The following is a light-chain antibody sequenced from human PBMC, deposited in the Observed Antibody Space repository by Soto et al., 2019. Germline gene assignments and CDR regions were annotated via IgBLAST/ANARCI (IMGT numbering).Light chain of an antibody. CDR3: AAWDDSLNGYV. J-gene: IGLJ1*01. V-gene: IGLV1-44*01. CDR2: NNN. CDR1: SSNIGTNA. Sequence: QSVLTQPPSASGTPGQRGTLSFSGGSSNIGTNAVNWYQQLPGTAPKLLIYNNNQRPSGVPDRFSGSKSGTSASLAISGLQSEDEADYYCAAWDDSLNGYVFGTGTKLTVL.